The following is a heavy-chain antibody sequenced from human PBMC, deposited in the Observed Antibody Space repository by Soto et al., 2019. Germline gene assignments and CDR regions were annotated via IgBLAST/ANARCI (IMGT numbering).Heavy chain of an antibody. D-gene: IGHD3-22*01. CDR1: GFTFSSSE. CDR3: ARGSGYESISAFDI. CDR2: IWYDGSNK. V-gene: IGHV3-33*08. J-gene: IGHJ3*02. Sequence: VQLVESGGGLVQPGGSLRVSCAASGFTFSSSEMNWVRQAPGKGLEWVAVIWYDGSNKYYADSVKGRFTISRDNSKNTLYLQMNSLRAEDTAVYYCARGSGYESISAFDIWGQGTMVTVSS.